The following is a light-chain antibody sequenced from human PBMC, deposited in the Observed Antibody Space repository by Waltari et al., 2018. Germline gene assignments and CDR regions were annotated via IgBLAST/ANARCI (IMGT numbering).Light chain of an antibody. J-gene: IGKJ3*01. CDR2: DVS. CDR3: QQRSNWPGT. CDR1: QSVSSY. Sequence: EIVLTQSPATLSLSPGERATLSCRASQSVSSYLAWYQQKPGQAPRLLMYDVSNRATGIPARFSGSGYGTDFTLTISSLEPEDFAVYYCQQRSNWPGTFGPGTKVDIK. V-gene: IGKV3-11*01.